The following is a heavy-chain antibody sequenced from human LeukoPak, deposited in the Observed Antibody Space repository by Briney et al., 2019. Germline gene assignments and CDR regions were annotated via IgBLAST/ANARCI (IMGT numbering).Heavy chain of an antibody. D-gene: IGHD3/OR15-3a*01. CDR1: GGSISNYY. V-gene: IGHV4-59*12. J-gene: IGHJ3*02. Sequence: SETLSLTCTVSGGSISNYYWSWIRQPPGKGLEWIGYIFYRGSIDYSPSLQSRVAISVDTSKNHLSLRLTSVTAADTAVYFCARGVVLGQDDAFDIWGRGTMVTVSS. CDR3: ARGVVLGQDDAFDI. CDR2: IFYRGSI.